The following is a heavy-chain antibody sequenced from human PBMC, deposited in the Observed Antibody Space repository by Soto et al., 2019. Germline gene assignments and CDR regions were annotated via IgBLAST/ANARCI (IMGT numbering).Heavy chain of an antibody. D-gene: IGHD3-22*01. Sequence: QVQLQESGPGLVKPSETLSLTCTVSGGSISSYYWTWIRQPPGKGLEWIGYIYYSGSTKYNPSLKSRVTISVDTSKNQFSLRLSSVTAADTAVYYCGRDRYYDSTGYLDHWGQGTLVTVSS. J-gene: IGHJ4*02. CDR3: GRDRYYDSTGYLDH. V-gene: IGHV4-59*01. CDR1: GGSISSYY. CDR2: IYYSGST.